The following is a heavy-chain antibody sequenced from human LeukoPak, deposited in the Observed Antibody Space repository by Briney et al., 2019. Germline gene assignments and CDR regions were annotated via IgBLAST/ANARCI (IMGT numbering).Heavy chain of an antibody. J-gene: IGHJ4*02. CDR2: IKQDGSEK. V-gene: IGHV3-7*05. D-gene: IGHD4-17*01. Sequence: PGGSLRLSCAASGFNFSDTWMSWVRQAPGKGLEWVANIKQDGSEKYYVDSVKGRFTISRDNAKNSLYLQMNSLRAEDTAVYYCAKDGLGDGLGYWGQGTLVTVSS. CDR3: AKDGLGDGLGY. CDR1: GFNFSDTW.